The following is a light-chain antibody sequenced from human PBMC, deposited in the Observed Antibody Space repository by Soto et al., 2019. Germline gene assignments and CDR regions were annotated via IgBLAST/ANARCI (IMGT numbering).Light chain of an antibody. CDR3: ATWDDSLSGVL. Sequence: QSVLTQPPSASGTPGQRVTISCSGSSSNIGSNTVNWYQQLPGTAPKLLIFSNNQRPSGVPDRFSGSKSGTSASLAISGLQSEDEAAYYCATWDDSLSGVLFGGGTKLTVL. V-gene: IGLV1-44*01. CDR2: SNN. J-gene: IGLJ2*01. CDR1: SSNIGSNT.